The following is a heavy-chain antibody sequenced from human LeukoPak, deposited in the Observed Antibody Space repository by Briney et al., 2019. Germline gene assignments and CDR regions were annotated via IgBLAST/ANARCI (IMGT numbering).Heavy chain of an antibody. D-gene: IGHD6-13*01. CDR1: GGSINTYS. Sequence: PSETLSLTCTVSGGSINTYSWNLIRQPPGKRLEWIENISYSGITDYNPSLQSRVTISVDTSKNQFFLNLRSVTAADTAVYYCARGVTQQLGYYYSYHMDVWGKGTTVTVSS. V-gene: IGHV4-59*01. CDR3: ARGVTQQLGYYYSYHMDV. J-gene: IGHJ6*03. CDR2: ISYSGIT.